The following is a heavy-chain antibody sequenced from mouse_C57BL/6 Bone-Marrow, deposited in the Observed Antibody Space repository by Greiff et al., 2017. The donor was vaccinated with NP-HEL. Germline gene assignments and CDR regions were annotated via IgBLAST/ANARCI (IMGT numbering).Heavy chain of an antibody. Sequence: EVQLQQSGPVLVKPGASVKMSCKASGYTFTDYYMNWVKQSHGKSLEWIGVINPYNGGTSYNQKFKGKATLTVDKSSSTAYMGLNSLTSEDSAVYYCARPSTTVVATDYWGQGTTLTVSS. CDR3: ARPSTTVVATDY. J-gene: IGHJ2*01. CDR1: GYTFTDYY. V-gene: IGHV1-19*01. CDR2: INPYNGGT. D-gene: IGHD1-1*01.